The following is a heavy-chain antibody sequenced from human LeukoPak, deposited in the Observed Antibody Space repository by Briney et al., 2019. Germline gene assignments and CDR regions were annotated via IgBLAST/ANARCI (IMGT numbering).Heavy chain of an antibody. CDR3: AGTSPSMVANFDY. J-gene: IGHJ4*02. CDR1: GFTFSSYG. D-gene: IGHD5-12*01. CDR2: IWYDGSNK. Sequence: PGRSQRLSCAASGFTFSSYGMHWVRQAPGKGLEWVAVIWYDGSNKYYADSVKGRFTISRDNSKNTLYLQMNSLRAEDTAVYYCAGTSPSMVANFDYWGQGTLVTVSS. V-gene: IGHV3-33*01.